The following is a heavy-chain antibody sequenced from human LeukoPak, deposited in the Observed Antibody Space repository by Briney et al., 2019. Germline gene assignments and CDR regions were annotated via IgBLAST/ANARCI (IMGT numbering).Heavy chain of an antibody. CDR1: GFTFSSYC. Sequence: GGSLRLSCAASGFTFSSYCMSWVRQAPGKGLEWVANIKQDGSEKYYVDSVKGRFTISRDNAKNSLYLQMNSLRAEDTAVYYCASNGGAYSSSWSVDYWGQGTLVTVSS. J-gene: IGHJ4*02. CDR3: ASNGGAYSSSWSVDY. V-gene: IGHV3-7*03. CDR2: IKQDGSEK. D-gene: IGHD6-13*01.